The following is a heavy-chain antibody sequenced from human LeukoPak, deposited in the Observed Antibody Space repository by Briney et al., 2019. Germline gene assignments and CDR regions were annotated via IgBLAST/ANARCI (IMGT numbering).Heavy chain of an antibody. D-gene: IGHD4-11*01. J-gene: IGHJ4*02. Sequence: SGGSLRLSCAASGFTFSTYSMTWVHQAPGKGLEWVSYISSSSSTIYYGGSVKGRFTVSRDNAKNSLYLQMNSLRAEDTAVYFCARDSYSKNDYWGQGTLVTVSS. CDR1: GFTFSTYS. CDR2: ISSSSSTI. V-gene: IGHV3-48*01. CDR3: ARDSYSKNDY.